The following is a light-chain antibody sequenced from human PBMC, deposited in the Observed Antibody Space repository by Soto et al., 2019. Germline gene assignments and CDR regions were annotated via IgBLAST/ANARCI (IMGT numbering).Light chain of an antibody. CDR3: QEFNDYPFT. J-gene: IGKJ3*01. CDR1: QGIGDA. V-gene: IGKV1D-13*01. CDR2: DAS. Sequence: AIQLTQSPSSLSASVGDRVTITCRASQGIGDAVAWYQQKPGRPPKLLIYDASRLESGVPSRFSASGSGTDFTIDISRMHTEALPTYYCQEFNDYPFTFGPGTKV.